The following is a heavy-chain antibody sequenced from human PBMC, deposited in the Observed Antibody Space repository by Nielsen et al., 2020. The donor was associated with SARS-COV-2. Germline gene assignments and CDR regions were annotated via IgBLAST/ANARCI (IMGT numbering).Heavy chain of an antibody. Sequence: GESLKISCAASGFTFSDYAMHWVRQAPGKGLEWVTFISYDGSVKYYADSVKGRFTISTDLSNNTLYLQMNSLRVEDTAIYYCTKGAQLGDYWGQGTLVTVSS. V-gene: IGHV3-30*04. CDR1: GFTFSDYA. J-gene: IGHJ4*02. CDR3: TKGAQLGDY. D-gene: IGHD6-13*01. CDR2: ISYDGSVK.